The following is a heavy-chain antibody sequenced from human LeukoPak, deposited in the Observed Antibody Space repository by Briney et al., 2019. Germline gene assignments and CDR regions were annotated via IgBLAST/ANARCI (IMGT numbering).Heavy chain of an antibody. J-gene: IGHJ6*02. CDR3: TSDRVLYGLDV. CDR2: IKSDGSET. Sequence: GGSLRLSCAASGFTFGNYWMHWVRQGPGKGLMWVSRIKSDGSETSSAESLEGRFTISGDNARNMLYLQMNSLRPEDTAIYYCTSDRVLYGLDVWGQGTTVTVSS. V-gene: IGHV3-74*01. CDR1: GFTFGNYW.